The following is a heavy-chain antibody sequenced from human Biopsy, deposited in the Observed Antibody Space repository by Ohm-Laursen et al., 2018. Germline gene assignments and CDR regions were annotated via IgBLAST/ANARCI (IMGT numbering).Heavy chain of an antibody. J-gene: IGHJ2*01. D-gene: IGHD3-22*01. Sequence: SDTLSLTWTVSGGSISSYYWSWIRQPPGKGLQWIGYVYYTGSTDCNPSLQSRVTISVDTSKNHFSLRLRSVTPADTAIYYCARDRGYYSDRTVPGYFDLWGRGTLVTVSS. CDR3: ARDRGYYSDRTVPGYFDL. CDR1: GGSISSYY. V-gene: IGHV4-59*01. CDR2: VYYTGST.